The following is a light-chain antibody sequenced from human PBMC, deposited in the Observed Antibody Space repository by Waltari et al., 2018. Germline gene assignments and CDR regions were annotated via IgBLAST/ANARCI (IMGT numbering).Light chain of an antibody. Sequence: EIVLTQSPATLSLSPGQRVTLSCRASQSVTTSLAWYQQKPGQAPRLLIYDVSNRATGIPARFSGSGSGTDFTLTISSREPADFAVYYCQRHGFWPFIFGQGTRLEI. J-gene: IGKJ5*01. V-gene: IGKV3-11*01. CDR3: QRHGFWPFI. CDR1: QSVTTS. CDR2: DVS.